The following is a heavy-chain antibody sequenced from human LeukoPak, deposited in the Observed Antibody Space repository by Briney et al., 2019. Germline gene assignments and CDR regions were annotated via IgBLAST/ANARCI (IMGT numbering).Heavy chain of an antibody. CDR3: ATESIVVEEYYYYYYMDV. CDR2: MYISGST. J-gene: IGHJ6*03. Sequence: SETLSLTCTVSGGSIRSSYWSWVRQPAGKGLEWIGRMYISGSTDYNPSLKSRVTMALDTSKNQLSLKLTSVTAADTAVYYCATESIVVEEYYYYYYMDVWGKGTTVTVSS. CDR1: GGSIRSSY. D-gene: IGHD2-2*01. V-gene: IGHV4-4*07.